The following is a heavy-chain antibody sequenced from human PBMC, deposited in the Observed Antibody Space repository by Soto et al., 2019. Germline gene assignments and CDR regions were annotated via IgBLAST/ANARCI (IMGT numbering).Heavy chain of an antibody. J-gene: IGHJ4*02. V-gene: IGHV1-8*01. Sequence: QVQLVQSGAEVKKPGASVRVSCEASGYNFTNYDINWVRQASGQGLEWMGWMSPSSGYTGFAPTCQGRLTMTRHTSINTADMELTIMTSNDTAVDYCARGPNESPTRDYWGQRTLVTVSS. CDR3: ARGPNESPTRDY. CDR1: GYNFTNYD. CDR2: MSPSSGYT.